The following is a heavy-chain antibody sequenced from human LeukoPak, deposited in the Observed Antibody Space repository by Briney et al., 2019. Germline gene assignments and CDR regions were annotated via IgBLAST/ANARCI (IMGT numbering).Heavy chain of an antibody. J-gene: IGHJ4*02. V-gene: IGHV3-30*02. Sequence: GGSLRLSCAASGFTFSSYGMHWVRQAPGKGLEWVAFIRYDGSNKYYADSVKGRFTISRDNSKNTLYPQMNSLRAEDTAVYYCAKTIAVAGRVFDYWGQGTLVTVSS. D-gene: IGHD6-19*01. CDR1: GFTFSSYG. CDR3: AKTIAVAGRVFDY. CDR2: IRYDGSNK.